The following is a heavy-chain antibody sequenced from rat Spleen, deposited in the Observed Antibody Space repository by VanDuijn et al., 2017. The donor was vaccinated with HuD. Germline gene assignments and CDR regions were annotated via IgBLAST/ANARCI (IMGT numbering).Heavy chain of an antibody. Sequence: EVQLVESAGGLVRPGGCLQLPCAGSGITFSDYYMAWVRQAPTKGLEWVATISYDGSNTYLRDSVKGRFTISRDNARNTLYFQLSSLRSEDTALYYCARRTMGIILDYWGQGVMVIVSS. J-gene: IGHJ2*01. CDR2: ISYDGSNT. CDR1: GITFSDYY. V-gene: IGHV5-7*01. D-gene: IGHD1-9*01. CDR3: ARRTMGIILDY.